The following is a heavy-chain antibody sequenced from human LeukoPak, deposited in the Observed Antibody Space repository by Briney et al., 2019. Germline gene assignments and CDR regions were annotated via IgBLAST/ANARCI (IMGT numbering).Heavy chain of an antibody. CDR1: GASISTAGYY. J-gene: IGHJ6*02. CDR2: IYYTGSV. CDR3: ARDHSYYFGSETSTLDV. Sequence: RTSETLSLTCTFSGASISTAGYYWTWIRQPPGEGLEWIGYIYYTGSVDYNPSLKSRLSISLDTSKNQLSLKLNSVTAADTAVYYCARDHSYYFGSETSTLDVWGQGTAVTVSS. D-gene: IGHD3-10*01. V-gene: IGHV4-31*03.